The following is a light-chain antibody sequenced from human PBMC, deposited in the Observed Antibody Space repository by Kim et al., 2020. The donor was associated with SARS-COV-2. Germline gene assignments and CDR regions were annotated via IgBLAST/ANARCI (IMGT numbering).Light chain of an antibody. Sequence: QSVLTQPSSASGTPGQRLTISCSGSSSNIGTNIVSWYQQLPRTAPKLLIYNDNERPEGVPDRFSGSRSGTSASLAISWLQSDDEADYYCATWDESLMSFVFGTGTKVTVL. CDR1: SSNIGTNI. V-gene: IGLV1-44*01. CDR2: NDN. CDR3: ATWDESLMSFV. J-gene: IGLJ1*01.